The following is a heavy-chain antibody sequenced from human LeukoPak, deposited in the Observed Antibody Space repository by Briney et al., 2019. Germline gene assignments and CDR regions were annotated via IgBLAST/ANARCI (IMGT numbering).Heavy chain of an antibody. D-gene: IGHD3-9*01. J-gene: IGHJ4*02. CDR2: ISGSGGST. CDR1: GFTFSSYG. CDR3: AKGRGYDILTGYRPTYFDY. V-gene: IGHV3-23*01. Sequence: GGSLRLSCAASGFTFSSYGMSWVRQAPGKGLEWVSAISGSGGSTYYADSVKGRFTISRDNSKNTLYLQMNSLRAEDTAVYYCAKGRGYDILTGYRPTYFDYWGQGTLVTVSS.